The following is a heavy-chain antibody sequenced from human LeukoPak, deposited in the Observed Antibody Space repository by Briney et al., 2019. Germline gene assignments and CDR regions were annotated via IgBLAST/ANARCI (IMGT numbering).Heavy chain of an antibody. V-gene: IGHV4-34*01. D-gene: IGHD6-6*01. CDR1: GGSFSGYY. CDR2: INHSGST. Sequence: PSETLSLTCAVYGGSFSGYYWSWIRQPPGKGLEWIGEINHSGSTNYNPSLKSRVTISVDTSKNQFSLKLSSVTAADTAVYYCARGGLGPDYYYYGMDVWGQGTTVTVSS. CDR3: ARGGLGPDYYYYGMDV. J-gene: IGHJ6*02.